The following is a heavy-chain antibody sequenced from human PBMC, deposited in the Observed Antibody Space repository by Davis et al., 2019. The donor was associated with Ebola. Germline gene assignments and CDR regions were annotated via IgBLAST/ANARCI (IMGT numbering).Heavy chain of an antibody. J-gene: IGHJ4*02. V-gene: IGHV2-5*01. CDR3: SRYYYYDSSGSFQYYFDY. D-gene: IGHD3-22*01. Sequence: SGPTLVKPTQTLTLTCTFSGFSLSTSGVAVAWIRQPPGKALEWLALIYWNNDKRYSPSLKSRLTITKDTSKNQVILTMTNMDPVDTATYYCSRYYYYDSSGSFQYYFDYWGQGTLVTVSS. CDR2: IYWNNDK. CDR1: GFSLSTSGVA.